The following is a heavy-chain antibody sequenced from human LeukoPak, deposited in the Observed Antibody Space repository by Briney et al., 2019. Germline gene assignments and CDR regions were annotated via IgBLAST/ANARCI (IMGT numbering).Heavy chain of an antibody. CDR3: ARVSGTHWGYYYYYMDV. CDR2: IWYDGSNK. J-gene: IGHJ6*03. Sequence: PGGSLRLSCAASGFSFSTCAMHWVRQAPGKGLEWVSMIWYDGSNKHYADSVKGRFTISRDNAKNSLYLQMNSLRAEDTAVYYCARVSGTHWGYYYYYMDVWGKGTTVTVSS. D-gene: IGHD7-27*01. CDR1: GFSFSTCA. V-gene: IGHV3-33*01.